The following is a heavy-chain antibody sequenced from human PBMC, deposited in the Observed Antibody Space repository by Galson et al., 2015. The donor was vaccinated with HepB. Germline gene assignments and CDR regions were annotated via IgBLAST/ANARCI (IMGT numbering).Heavy chain of an antibody. CDR3: ARGGQWPQFYYFDY. J-gene: IGHJ4*02. Sequence: SVKVSCKASGYSFAIYNIHWVRQAPGQRLEWMGRVNTGNGNTKYSQKFQDRVTLTRDTSATTAYMELSSLESEDTAVYYCARGGQWPQFYYFDYWGRGTLVTVSS. D-gene: IGHD5-24*01. CDR1: GYSFAIYN. CDR2: VNTGNGNT. V-gene: IGHV1-3*04.